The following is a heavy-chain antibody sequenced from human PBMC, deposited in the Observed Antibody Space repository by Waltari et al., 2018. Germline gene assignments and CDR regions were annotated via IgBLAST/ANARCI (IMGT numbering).Heavy chain of an antibody. V-gene: IGHV4-34*01. CDR2: INHSGST. D-gene: IGHD3-3*01. J-gene: IGHJ5*02. CDR3: ARHSDYDFWSGYYPPNWFDP. Sequence: QVQLQQWGAGLLKPSETLSLTCAVYGGSFSGYYWSWLRQPPGKGLEWIGEINHSGSTNYNPSLKSRVTISVDTSKNQFSLKLSSVTAADTAVYYCARHSDYDFWSGYYPPNWFDPWGQGTLVTVSS. CDR1: GGSFSGYY.